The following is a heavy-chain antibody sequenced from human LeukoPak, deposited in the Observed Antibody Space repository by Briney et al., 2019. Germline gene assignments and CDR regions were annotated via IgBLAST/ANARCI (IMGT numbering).Heavy chain of an antibody. CDR1: GFTFSSYS. Sequence: GGSLRLTCAASGFTFSSYSMNWVRQAPGKGPEWVSSISSSSGYIYYADSVKGPVTISRDNAKNSLYLQMNSLRAEDTAVYFCARDTKQLTSYYDYYGMDVWGQGTTVTVSS. J-gene: IGHJ6*02. V-gene: IGHV3-21*01. D-gene: IGHD6-13*01. CDR2: ISSSSGYI. CDR3: ARDTKQLTSYYDYYGMDV.